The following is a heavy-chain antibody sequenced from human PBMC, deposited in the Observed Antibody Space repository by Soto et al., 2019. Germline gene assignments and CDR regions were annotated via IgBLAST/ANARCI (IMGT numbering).Heavy chain of an antibody. D-gene: IGHD3-3*01. CDR2: IYPGDSDT. Sequence: GASLKISLRASGYSFTSYCICWGLLLPLKILEWMGIIYPGDSDTIYSPSFQGQVTISADKSISTAYLHWSSLKASDTAMHYCPRHDSYYDFWSGPLGDFDIWGPGTMPTDSS. CDR1: GYSFTSYC. V-gene: IGHV5-51*01. CDR3: PRHDSYYDFWSGPLGDFDI. J-gene: IGHJ3*02.